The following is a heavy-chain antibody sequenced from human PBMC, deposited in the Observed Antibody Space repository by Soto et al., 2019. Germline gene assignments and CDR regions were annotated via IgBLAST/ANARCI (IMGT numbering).Heavy chain of an antibody. D-gene: IGHD1-26*01. Sequence: WASVKVSCKASGYTFTGYYIHWVRQAPGQGLEWMGWINPKSGDTNYAQKFQGRVSMTRDTSITTAYMEVSRLKSDDTAVYYCARGSPRMGAPPNYWGQGTLVTVSS. CDR3: ARGSPRMGAPPNY. CDR2: INPKSGDT. J-gene: IGHJ4*02. CDR1: GYTFTGYY. V-gene: IGHV1-2*02.